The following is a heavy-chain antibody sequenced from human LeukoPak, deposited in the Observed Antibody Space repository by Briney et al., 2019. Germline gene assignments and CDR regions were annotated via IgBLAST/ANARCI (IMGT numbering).Heavy chain of an antibody. D-gene: IGHD1-14*01. Sequence: TGGSLRLSCAASGFTFSSYAMSWVLQAPGKGLEWVSVIYSGGSTYYADSVKGRFTISRDNSKNTLNLQMNSLRAEDTAVYYCARDPEGDWGQGTLVTVSS. J-gene: IGHJ4*02. V-gene: IGHV3-66*01. CDR2: IYSGGST. CDR3: ARDPEGD. CDR1: GFTFSSYA.